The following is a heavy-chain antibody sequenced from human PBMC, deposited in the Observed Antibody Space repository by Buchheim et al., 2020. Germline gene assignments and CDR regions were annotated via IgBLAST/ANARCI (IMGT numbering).Heavy chain of an antibody. D-gene: IGHD2-15*01. CDR2: IWYDGSNK. V-gene: IGHV3-33*01. J-gene: IGHJ4*02. CDR1: GFTFSSYG. Sequence: QVQLVESGGGVVQPGRSLRLSCAASGFTFSSYGIHWVRQAPGKGLEWVAVIWYDGSNKYYADSVKGRFTISRDNSKNTLYLQMNSLRAEDTAVYYCARAPTHCSGGSCYSYFDYWGQGTL. CDR3: ARAPTHCSGGSCYSYFDY.